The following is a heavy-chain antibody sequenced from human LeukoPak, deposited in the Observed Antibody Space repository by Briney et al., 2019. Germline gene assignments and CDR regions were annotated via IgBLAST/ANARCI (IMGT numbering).Heavy chain of an antibody. V-gene: IGHV4-34*01. D-gene: IGHD6-13*01. CDR2: INHSGST. CDR3: ARGVGSSHVGGYYYYYGMDV. J-gene: IGHJ6*02. CDR1: GGSLSGYY. Sequence: SETLSLTCAVYGGSLSGYYWSWIRQPPGKGLEWIGEINHSGSTNYNPSLKSRVTISVDTSKNQFSLKLSSVTAADTAVYYCARGVGSSHVGGYYYYYGMDVWSQGTTVTVSS.